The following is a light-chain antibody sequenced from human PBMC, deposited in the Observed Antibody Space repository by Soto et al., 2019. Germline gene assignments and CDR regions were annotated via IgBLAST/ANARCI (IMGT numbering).Light chain of an antibody. Sequence: QSVLTQPPSASGTFGQRVTISCSGSSSNIGSNSVNWYQQLSGTAPKLLIYNNSQRPSGVPDRFSGSKSGTSASLAITGLQAEDEADYYCQSYDSSLSGSEVFGTGTKLTVL. V-gene: IGLV1-44*01. CDR1: SSNIGSNS. CDR2: NNS. J-gene: IGLJ1*01. CDR3: QSYDSSLSGSEV.